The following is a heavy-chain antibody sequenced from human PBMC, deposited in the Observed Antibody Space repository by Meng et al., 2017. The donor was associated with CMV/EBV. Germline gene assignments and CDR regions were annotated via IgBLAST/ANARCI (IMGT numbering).Heavy chain of an antibody. V-gene: IGHV3-21*01. J-gene: IGHJ6*02. CDR2: ISSSSSYI. D-gene: IGHD3-3*01. Sequence: GESLKISCAASGFTFSSYSMNWVRQAPGKGLEWVSSISSSSSYIYYADSVKGRFTISGDNAKNSLYLQMNSLRAEDTAVYYCAREIGTYYDFWSGYYSHYYGMDVWGQGTTVTVSS. CDR3: AREIGTYYDFWSGYYSHYYGMDV. CDR1: GFTFSSYS.